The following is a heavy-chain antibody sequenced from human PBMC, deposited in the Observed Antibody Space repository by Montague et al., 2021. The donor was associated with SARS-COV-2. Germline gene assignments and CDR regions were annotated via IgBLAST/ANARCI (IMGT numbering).Heavy chain of an antibody. V-gene: IGHV4-39*07. D-gene: IGHD3-22*01. CDR3: ARDTRITMLVVVNRYGMDV. CDR2: INYSGST. J-gene: IGHJ6*02. Sequence: SETLSLTCTVSGGAISSSSYYWGWIRQPPGKGLEWIGSINYSGSTYYNPSLKSRVTISVDKSKNQFSLKLSSVTAADTAVYYCARDTRITMLVVVNRYGMDVWGQGTTVTVSS. CDR1: GGAISSSSYY.